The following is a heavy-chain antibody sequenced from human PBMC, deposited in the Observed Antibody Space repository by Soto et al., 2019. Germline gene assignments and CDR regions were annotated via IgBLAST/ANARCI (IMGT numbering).Heavy chain of an antibody. D-gene: IGHD2-2*01. CDR3: AREWGGYCSSTSCYGGQRGYYYGKDV. V-gene: IGHV1-46*03. CDR1: GYTFTSYY. J-gene: IGHJ6*02. Sequence: QVQLVQSGAEVKKPGASVKVSCKASGYTFTSYYMHWVRQAPGQGLEWMGIINPSGGSTSYAQKFQGRVTMTRDTSTSTVYMELSSLRSEDTAVYYCAREWGGYCSSTSCYGGQRGYYYGKDVWGQGTTVTVSS. CDR2: INPSGGST.